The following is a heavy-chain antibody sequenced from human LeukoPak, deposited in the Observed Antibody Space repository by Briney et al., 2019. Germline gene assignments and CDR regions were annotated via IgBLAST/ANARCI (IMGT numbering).Heavy chain of an antibody. D-gene: IGHD3-22*01. CDR3: ARGFDYYDSSGREGNWFDP. Sequence: GGSLRLSRAASGFTVSSNYMSWVRQAPGKGLEWVSVIYSGGSTYYADSVKGRFTISRDNSKNTLYLQMNSLRAEDTAVYYCARGFDYYDSSGREGNWFDPWGQGTLVTVSS. J-gene: IGHJ5*02. V-gene: IGHV3-66*01. CDR1: GFTVSSNY. CDR2: IYSGGST.